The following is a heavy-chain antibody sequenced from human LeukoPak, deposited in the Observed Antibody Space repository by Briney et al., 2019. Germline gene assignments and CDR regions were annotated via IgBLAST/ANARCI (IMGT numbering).Heavy chain of an antibody. CDR3: ARQGSVSSPLGP. CDR1: GGSISSYY. V-gene: IGHV4-4*09. Sequence: PSETLSLTCTVSGGSISSYYWSWIRQPPGKGLEWIGYIYATGSTNYNPSLKSRVTISVDTSKNQFSLNLRSVTAADTAVYYCARQGSVSSPLGPWGQGTLVTVSS. D-gene: IGHD6-13*01. J-gene: IGHJ5*02. CDR2: IYATGST.